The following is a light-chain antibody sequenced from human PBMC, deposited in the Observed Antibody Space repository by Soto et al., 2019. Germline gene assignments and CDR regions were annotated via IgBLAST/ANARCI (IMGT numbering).Light chain of an antibody. CDR1: QSVSNNY. CDR2: GPS. J-gene: IGKJ3*01. V-gene: IGKV3-20*01. CDR3: QQYGSSPFT. Sequence: EIVLTQSPGTLSLSPGERASLSCRASQSVSNNYLAWYQQKPGQAPRLVIYGPSTRATGIPDRFSGSGSGTDFTLTISRLEPEDFAVYYRQQYGSSPFTFGPGTKVDIK.